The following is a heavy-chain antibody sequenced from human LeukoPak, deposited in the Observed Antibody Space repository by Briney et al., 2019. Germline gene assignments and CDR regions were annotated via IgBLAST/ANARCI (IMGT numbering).Heavy chain of an antibody. CDR2: ISSSSSYI. CDR3: ARGNSGSYSGLDY. J-gene: IGHJ4*02. Sequence: GGSLRLSCAASGFTFSDYYMTWIRQAPGKGLEWVSSISSSSSYIYYADSVKGRFTISRDNAKNSLYLQMNSLRAEDTAVYYCARGNSGSYSGLDYWGQGTLVTVSS. CDR1: GFTFSDYY. D-gene: IGHD1-26*01. V-gene: IGHV3-11*06.